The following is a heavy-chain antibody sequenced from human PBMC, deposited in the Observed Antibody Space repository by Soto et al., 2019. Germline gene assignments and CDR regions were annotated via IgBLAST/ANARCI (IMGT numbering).Heavy chain of an antibody. Sequence: QELLVESGGGVVQPGRSLRLSCAASASIFRGYGMHWVRQAPGKGLEWVAVIWFDGSNKYYADSVKGRFTISRDNSNNLLYLQMESLRAEETAVYYCESAGIGGTAFRGFCDYWGQGALVNVSS. CDR2: IWFDGSNK. CDR1: ASIFRGYG. V-gene: IGHV3-33*01. CDR3: ESAGIGGTAFRGFCDY. J-gene: IGHJ4*02. D-gene: IGHD1-7*01.